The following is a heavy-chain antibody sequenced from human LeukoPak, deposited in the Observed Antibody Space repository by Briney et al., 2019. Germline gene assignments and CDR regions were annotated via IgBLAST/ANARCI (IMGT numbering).Heavy chain of an antibody. V-gene: IGHV3-21*01. CDR2: IRSSNSYI. CDR1: GFTFHRYS. D-gene: IGHD1-26*01. CDR3: ARVAVGATTRGAFDV. J-gene: IGHJ3*01. Sequence: PGGSLSLSRAASGFTFHRYSMNEVRQAAGKGREGVSSIRSSNSYIYYADSVNGRFTISRDNAKNSLYLQLNSLRAEDTAVYYCARVAVGATTRGAFDVWGQGTMVTVSS.